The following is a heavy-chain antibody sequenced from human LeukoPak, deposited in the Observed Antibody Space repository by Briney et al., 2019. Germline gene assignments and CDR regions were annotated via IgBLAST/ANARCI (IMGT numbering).Heavy chain of an antibody. CDR3: AREGYYDSSGYSDY. V-gene: IGHV4-31*03. CDR2: IYYSGST. Sequence: SETLSLTCTVSGASIRSGNYFWNWIRQHPGKGLEWIGYIYYSGSTYYNPSLKSRVTISIDTSKNQFSLKLSSVTPADTAVYYCAREGYYDSSGYSDYWGQGTLVTVSS. D-gene: IGHD3-22*01. J-gene: IGHJ4*02. CDR1: GASIRSGNYF.